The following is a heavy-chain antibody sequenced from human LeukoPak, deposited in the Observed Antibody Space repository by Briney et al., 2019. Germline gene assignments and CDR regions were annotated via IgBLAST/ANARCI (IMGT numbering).Heavy chain of an antibody. Sequence: GESLKISCKGSGYSFSTYWIGWVRQMPGKGLEWMGIIYPGDSDTRYSPSYEGQVTISADKSINTAYVQWGSLKASDTAIYYCVRQPAASAGGIDLWGLGTLVSVSS. CDR1: GYSFSTYW. D-gene: IGHD6-13*01. CDR2: IYPGDSDT. V-gene: IGHV5-51*01. CDR3: VRQPAASAGGIDL. J-gene: IGHJ5*02.